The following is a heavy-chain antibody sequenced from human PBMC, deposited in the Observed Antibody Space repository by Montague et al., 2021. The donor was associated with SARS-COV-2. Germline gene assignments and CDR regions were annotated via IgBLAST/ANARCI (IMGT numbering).Heavy chain of an antibody. V-gene: IGHV4-59*01. J-gene: IGHJ4*03. CDR2: IYYTGST. D-gene: IGHD1-26*01. CDR1: GGSISTYY. Sequence: SETLSLTCTVSGGSISTYYWSWIRQPPGKGLEWIGNIYYTGSTNXNSSLKSRLTISVDTSENQFSLKVTSVTPADTAVYYCARVGWELGVGIYCFDFWGQGTLVTVSS. CDR3: ARVGWELGVGIYCFDF.